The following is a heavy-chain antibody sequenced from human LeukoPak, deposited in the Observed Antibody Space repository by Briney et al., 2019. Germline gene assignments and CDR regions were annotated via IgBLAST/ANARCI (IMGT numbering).Heavy chain of an antibody. CDR3: KSGGAAPGSFDY. CDR1: GFTFSSYW. D-gene: IGHD1-1*01. Sequence: GGSLRLSCAASGFTFSSYWMSWMRQAPGKGLEWVANIKYDGNEEYYVDSVRGRFTISRDNAKNSLYLQLNSLRVEDAAVYYCKSGGAAPGSFDYWGQGTLVTVSP. V-gene: IGHV3-7*01. CDR2: IKYDGNEE. J-gene: IGHJ4*02.